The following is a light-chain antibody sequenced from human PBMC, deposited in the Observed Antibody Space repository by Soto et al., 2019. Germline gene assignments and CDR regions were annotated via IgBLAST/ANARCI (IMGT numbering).Light chain of an antibody. CDR1: QDISNS. V-gene: IGKV1-17*03. CDR3: LQLNGYPMT. Sequence: DIPMTQSPSAMSASVGDRVTITCRASQDISNSLAWFQQKPGQAPKRLIYTASSLQSGVPSRFSGSGSGTEFTLTINSLQPEDFATYYCLQLNGYPMTFGQGTRLEIK. J-gene: IGKJ5*01. CDR2: TAS.